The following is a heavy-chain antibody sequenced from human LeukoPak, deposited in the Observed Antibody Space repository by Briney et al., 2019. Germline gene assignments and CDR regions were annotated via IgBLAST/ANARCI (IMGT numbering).Heavy chain of an antibody. J-gene: IGHJ5*02. Sequence: KPSETLSLTCTVSGGSISTSSYYWGWIRQHPGKGLEWIGYIYYSGSTHYNPSLKSRVTISVDTSKNHFSLKLRSVTAADTAVYYCAREVIVEVVTARVFDPWGQGTLVTVSS. CDR2: IYYSGST. CDR1: GGSISTSSYY. D-gene: IGHD2-21*02. V-gene: IGHV4-31*03. CDR3: AREVIVEVVTARVFDP.